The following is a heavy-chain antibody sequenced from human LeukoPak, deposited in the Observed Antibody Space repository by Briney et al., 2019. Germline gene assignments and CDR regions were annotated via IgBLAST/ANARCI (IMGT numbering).Heavy chain of an antibody. D-gene: IGHD6-13*01. CDR1: GFTFSGYA. Sequence: GGSLRLSCAASGFTFSGYAMHWVRQAPGKGLEWVAVISYDGSDKYYADSVKGRFTISRDNSKNTLYLQMSSLRAEDTAVYYCARDSGLGIAYYFDYWGQGTLVTVSS. J-gene: IGHJ4*02. CDR3: ARDSGLGIAYYFDY. V-gene: IGHV3-30*04. CDR2: ISYDGSDK.